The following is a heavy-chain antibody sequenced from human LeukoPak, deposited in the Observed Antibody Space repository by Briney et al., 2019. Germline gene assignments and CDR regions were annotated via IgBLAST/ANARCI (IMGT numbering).Heavy chain of an antibody. J-gene: IGHJ3*02. CDR1: GFTFSSYE. V-gene: IGHV3-48*03. D-gene: IGHD3-9*01. CDR3: AREYYDILSGYYKDAFDI. CDR2: ISSRYSTI. Sequence: GGSLRLSCAASGFTFSSYEMNWVRQAPGKGLEWVSYISSRYSTIYYADSVKGRFTISRDNAKNSLYLQMNSLRAEDTAVYYCAREYYDILSGYYKDAFDIWGQGTMVTVSS.